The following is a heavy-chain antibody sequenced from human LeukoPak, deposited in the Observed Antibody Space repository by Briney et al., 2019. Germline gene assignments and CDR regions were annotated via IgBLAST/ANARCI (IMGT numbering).Heavy chain of an antibody. D-gene: IGHD5-12*01. Sequence: PGGSLRLSCAASGFTFGSYSMNWVRQAPGKGLEWVSYISSSSTIYYADSVKGRFTISRDNAKNSLYLQMNSLRAEDTAVYYCARGGRLRLEYFDYWGQGTLVTVSS. J-gene: IGHJ4*02. CDR3: ARGGRLRLEYFDY. CDR2: ISSSSTI. V-gene: IGHV3-48*04. CDR1: GFTFGSYS.